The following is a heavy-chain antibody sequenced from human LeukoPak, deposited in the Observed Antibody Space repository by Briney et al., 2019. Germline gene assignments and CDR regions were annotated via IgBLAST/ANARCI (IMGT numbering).Heavy chain of an antibody. V-gene: IGHV3-33*01. Sequence: PGRSLRLSCASSRFNFSTYGLNGVRPGPSAGLEWVAVIWLCGSNEYYAESVRGRFNISRDNSKNTLYLQMNSLRGEDTAVYYCARFWKEYDRMDVWGQGTTVTVSS. D-gene: IGHD1-1*01. CDR2: IWLCGSNE. CDR3: ARFWKEYDRMDV. CDR1: RFNFSTYG. J-gene: IGHJ6*02.